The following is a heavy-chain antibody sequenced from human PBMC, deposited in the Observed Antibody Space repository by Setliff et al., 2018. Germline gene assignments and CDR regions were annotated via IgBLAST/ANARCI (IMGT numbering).Heavy chain of an antibody. D-gene: IGHD3-10*01. V-gene: IGHV4-4*07. CDR3: AASRAYTGAVEEWFLPKTFDF. J-gene: IGHJ4*02. CDR2: IYVTEST. CDR1: GDSISNYY. Sequence: PSETLSLTCTVSGDSISNYYWNWIRQPAGKGLEWIGRIYVTESTKYNPSLKRRVTSSIDTSKNQFSLKLSSVTAADAALYYCAASRAYTGAVEEWFLPKTFDFWGQGSPVTVSS.